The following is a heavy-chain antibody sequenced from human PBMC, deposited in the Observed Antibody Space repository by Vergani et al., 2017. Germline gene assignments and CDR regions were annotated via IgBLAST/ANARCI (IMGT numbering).Heavy chain of an antibody. D-gene: IGHD5-24*01. CDR3: ASDYGYNTGYYYYYGMDV. V-gene: IGHV1-18*04. CDR2: ISAYNGNT. J-gene: IGHJ6*02. CDR1: GYTFTSYG. Sequence: QVQLVQSGAEVKKPGASVKVSCKASGYTFTSYGISWVRQAPGQGLEWMGWISAYNGNTNYAQKLQGRVTMTTDTSTSTAYMELRSLRSDDTAVYYCASDYGYNTGYYYYYGMDVWGQGTTVTVSS.